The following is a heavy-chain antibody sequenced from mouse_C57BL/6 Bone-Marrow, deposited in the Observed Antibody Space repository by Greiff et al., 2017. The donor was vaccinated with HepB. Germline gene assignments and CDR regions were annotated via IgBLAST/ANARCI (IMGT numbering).Heavy chain of an antibody. J-gene: IGHJ4*01. D-gene: IGHD1-1*01. Sequence: QVQLQQSGAELARPGASVKLSCKASGYTFTSYGISWVKQRTGQGLEWIGEIYPRSGNTYYNEKCKGKATLTADKSSSTAYMEIRSLTSEDSAVYFCAIITTVVECYWGQGTSVTVSS. CDR2: IYPRSGNT. V-gene: IGHV1-81*01. CDR3: AIITTVVECY. CDR1: GYTFTSYG.